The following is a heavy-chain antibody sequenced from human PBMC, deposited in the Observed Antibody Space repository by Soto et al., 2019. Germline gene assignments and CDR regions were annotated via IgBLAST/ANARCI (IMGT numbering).Heavy chain of an antibody. CDR3: SKNNVAPAFVGFEY. CDR1: GFNFDNSY. J-gene: IGHJ4*02. V-gene: IGHV3-53*01. D-gene: IGHD2-2*01. CDR2: LYSGGKS. Sequence: GGSLRLSCAASGFNFDNSYMSWVRQAPGKGLEWVAILYSGGKSYYAESVRGRFTISRDISRNTLDLQMNRLTADDTAVYYCSKNNVAPAFVGFEYWGQGTLVT.